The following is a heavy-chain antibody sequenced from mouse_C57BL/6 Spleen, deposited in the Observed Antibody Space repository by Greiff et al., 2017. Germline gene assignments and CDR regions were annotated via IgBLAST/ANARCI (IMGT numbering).Heavy chain of an antibody. D-gene: IGHD1-1*01. V-gene: IGHV1-55*01. CDR1: GYTFTRYW. Sequence: QVQLQQPGAELVKPGASVKMSCKASGYTFTRYWITWVKQRPGQGLEWIGDIYPGSGSTNYNEKFTSKATLTVDTSSSTAYMQLSRLKSEDSSVYYCARYYGSSLNYAKDYWGQGTSVTVSS. CDR2: IYPGSGST. CDR3: ARYYGSSLNYAKDY. J-gene: IGHJ4*01.